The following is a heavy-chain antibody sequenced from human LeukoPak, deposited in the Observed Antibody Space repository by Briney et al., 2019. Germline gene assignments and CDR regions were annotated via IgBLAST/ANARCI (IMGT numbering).Heavy chain of an antibody. CDR3: ARRDNGPVWAFDL. CDR1: GGSISNYY. Sequence: TSETLSLTCAISGGSISNYYWSWIRQPPGKGLEWIGYVYSSGSTNYNSSLRSRVTISVDTSKGQLSLKLTSMTAADTAVYYCARRDNGPVWAFDLWGRGILVTVSS. J-gene: IGHJ2*01. V-gene: IGHV4-59*08. D-gene: IGHD2-8*01. CDR2: VYSSGST.